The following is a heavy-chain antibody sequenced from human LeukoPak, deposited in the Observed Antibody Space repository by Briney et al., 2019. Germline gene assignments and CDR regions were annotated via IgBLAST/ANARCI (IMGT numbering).Heavy chain of an antibody. CDR1: GGSISSYD. J-gene: IGHJ6*02. CDR2: IYYSGST. CDR3: ARLGSTGYSYGWEYYYGMDV. V-gene: IGHV4-59*08. Sequence: SETLSLTCTVSGGSISSYDWSWIWKPPRKGQDRIGYIYYSGSTNYNPSLKRRVTISVDTSKNQFSLKLSSVTAADTAVYYCARLGSTGYSYGWEYYYGMDVWGQGTTVTVSS. D-gene: IGHD5-18*01.